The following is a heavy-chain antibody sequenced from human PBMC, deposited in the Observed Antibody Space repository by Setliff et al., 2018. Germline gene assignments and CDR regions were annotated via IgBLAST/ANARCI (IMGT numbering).Heavy chain of an antibody. Sequence: GGSLRLSCAASGFALNSYAMIWVRQAPGKGLEWVSVIYSGGRTTYYADSVEGRFTISRDSSKNTLYLQMNSLRVEDTAVYYCAKDVVGYSSTWPKRDYFDYWGQGTLVTVSS. CDR2: IYSGGRTT. CDR1: GFALNSYA. D-gene: IGHD6-13*01. CDR3: AKDVVGYSSTWPKRDYFDY. V-gene: IGHV3-23*03. J-gene: IGHJ4*02.